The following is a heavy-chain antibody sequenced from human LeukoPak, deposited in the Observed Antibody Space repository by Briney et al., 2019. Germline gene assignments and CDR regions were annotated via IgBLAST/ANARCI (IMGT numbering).Heavy chain of an antibody. V-gene: IGHV3-33*06. CDR1: GFTFSSYG. D-gene: IGHD6-19*01. CDR3: AKACLEQWLVHWYYYGMDV. CDR2: IWYDGSNK. J-gene: IGHJ6*02. Sequence: PGRSLRLSCAASGFTFSSYGMHWVRQAPGKGLEWVAVIWYDGSNKYYADSVKGRFTISRDNSKNTLYLQMNSLRAEDTAVYYCAKACLEQWLVHWYYYGMDVWGQGTTVTVSS.